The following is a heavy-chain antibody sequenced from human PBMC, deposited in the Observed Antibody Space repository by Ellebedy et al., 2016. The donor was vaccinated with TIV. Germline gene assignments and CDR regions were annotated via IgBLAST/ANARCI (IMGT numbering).Heavy chain of an antibody. D-gene: IGHD3-22*01. J-gene: IGHJ4*01. Sequence: GESLKISCAASGFTFSDYWMHWVRQAPGKGLVWVSRINSDGRITGYADSVKGRFIISRDNAKSKLYLQMNSLRAEDSAVYYCATTLSGYSPKQWGQGTLVTVSS. CDR3: ATTLSGYSPKQ. V-gene: IGHV3-74*01. CDR1: GFTFSDYW. CDR2: INSDGRIT.